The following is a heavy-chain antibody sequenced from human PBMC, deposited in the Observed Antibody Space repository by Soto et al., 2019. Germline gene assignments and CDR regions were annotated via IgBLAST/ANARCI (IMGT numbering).Heavy chain of an antibody. CDR3: ARVPGYCSSTSCYNGPLFDP. J-gene: IGHJ5*02. CDR1: GFTVSINY. Sequence: GGSLRLSCAASGFTVSINYMSWFRQAPGKGLEWVSVIYSGGSTYYADSVKGRFTISRHNSKNTLYLQMNSLRAEDTAVYYCARVPGYCSSTSCYNGPLFDPWGQGTLVTVSS. V-gene: IGHV3-53*04. D-gene: IGHD2-2*02. CDR2: IYSGGST.